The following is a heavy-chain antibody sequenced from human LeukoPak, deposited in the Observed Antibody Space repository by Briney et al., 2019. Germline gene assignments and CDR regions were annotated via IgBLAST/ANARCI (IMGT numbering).Heavy chain of an antibody. CDR2: IRTRAKSYTT. CDR1: GFTFSDYA. Sequence: PGGSLRLSCAASGFTFSDYAMSWVRQAPGKGLEWVARIRTRAKSYTTLYAPSVRDRFSISRDDSTNSVYLQMNSLKTEDTAVYFCARVGDYYDTRGFSSDAFDIWGLGTMVTVAS. CDR3: ARVGDYYDTRGFSSDAFDI. J-gene: IGHJ3*02. V-gene: IGHV3-72*01. D-gene: IGHD3-22*01.